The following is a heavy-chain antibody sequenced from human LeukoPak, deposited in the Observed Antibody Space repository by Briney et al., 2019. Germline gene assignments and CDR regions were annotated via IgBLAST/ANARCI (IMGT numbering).Heavy chain of an antibody. V-gene: IGHV3-7*01. Sequence: PGGSLRLSCAASGFTFSSYWMSWVRQAPGKGLEWVANIKQDGSEKYYVDSVKGRFTISRDNAKYSLYLQMNSLRAEDTAVYYCARGGSRYYYDSSGYWFDYWGQGTLVTVSS. CDR2: IKQDGSEK. J-gene: IGHJ4*02. D-gene: IGHD3-22*01. CDR3: ARGGSRYYYDSSGYWFDY. CDR1: GFTFSSYW.